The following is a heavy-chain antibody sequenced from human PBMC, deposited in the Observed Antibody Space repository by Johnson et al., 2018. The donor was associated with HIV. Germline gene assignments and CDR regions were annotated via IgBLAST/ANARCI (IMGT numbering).Heavy chain of an antibody. J-gene: IGHJ3*02. CDR1: GFTFSNYW. CDR2: INGDGSST. V-gene: IGHV3-74*01. Sequence: VQLVESGGGLVQPGGSLRLSCGASGFTFSNYWMQWVRQAPGKGLVWVSRINGDGSSTNYADSVKGRFTISRDNAKNTLYLQMNSLRAEDTAVYYCVCLRVSLSAFDIWGQGTMVTVSS. CDR3: VCLRVSLSAFDI. D-gene: IGHD2-21*01.